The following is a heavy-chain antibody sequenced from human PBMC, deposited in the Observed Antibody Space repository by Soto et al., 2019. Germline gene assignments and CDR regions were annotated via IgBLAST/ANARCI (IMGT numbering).Heavy chain of an antibody. J-gene: IGHJ6*02. CDR2: IYHSGST. V-gene: IGHV4-4*02. D-gene: IGHD3-3*01. CDR3: AGGYYDFWSGYYISYYYYYGMDV. Sequence: PSETLSLTCAVSGGSISSSNWWSWVRQPPGKGLEGIGEIYHSGSTNYNPSLKSRVTISVDKSKNQFSLKLSSVTAADTAVYYCAGGYYDFWSGYYISYYYYYGMDVWGQGTTVTVSS. CDR1: GGSISSSNW.